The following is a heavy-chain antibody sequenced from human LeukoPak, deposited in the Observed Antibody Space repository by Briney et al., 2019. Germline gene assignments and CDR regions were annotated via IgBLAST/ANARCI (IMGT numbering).Heavy chain of an antibody. Sequence: GGSLRLSGAASGFTFRNSWMTWVRQAPGKGLEWVANIRPDGGQEQYADSLEGRITISRDNVRNSLFLQLNSLRTEDTAVYFCATSSDWAFDHWGQGTLVTVSS. CDR3: ATSSDWAFDH. D-gene: IGHD6-19*01. V-gene: IGHV3-7*01. CDR2: IRPDGGQE. J-gene: IGHJ4*02. CDR1: GFTFRNSW.